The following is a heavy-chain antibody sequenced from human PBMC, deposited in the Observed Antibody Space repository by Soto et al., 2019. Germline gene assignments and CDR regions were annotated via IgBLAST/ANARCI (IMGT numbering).Heavy chain of an antibody. CDR1: GGTFSSCA. CDR2: IIPIFGTA. J-gene: IGHJ4*02. D-gene: IGHD5-12*01. V-gene: IGHV1-69*13. Sequence: SVKVSCKAAGGTFSSCAISWVRQAPGQGLEWMGGIIPIFGTANYAQKFQGRVTITADESTSTAYMELSSLRAEDKAVYYTATGVGSHSGYDYLFDYWGQGTLVTVSS. CDR3: ATGVGSHSGYDYLFDY.